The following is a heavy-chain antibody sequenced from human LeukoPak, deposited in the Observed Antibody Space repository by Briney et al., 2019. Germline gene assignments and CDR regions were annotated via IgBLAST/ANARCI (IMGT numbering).Heavy chain of an antibody. Sequence: GGSLRLSCAASGFTVSSYYMNWVRQAPGKELEWVSVIYTGGGRYYADSVRGRSTISRDTSKNMVFLQMNSLRVEDTALYYCARGIDYWGRGTLVTVSS. CDR3: ARGIDY. V-gene: IGHV3-53*01. CDR1: GFTVSSYY. J-gene: IGHJ4*02. CDR2: IYTGGGR.